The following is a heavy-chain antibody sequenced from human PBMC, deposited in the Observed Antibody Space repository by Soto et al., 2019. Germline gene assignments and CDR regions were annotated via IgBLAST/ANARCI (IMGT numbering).Heavy chain of an antibody. CDR2: IYYSGST. J-gene: IGHJ4*02. D-gene: IGHD3-3*01. CDR1: GGSISSSSYY. V-gene: IGHV4-39*01. Sequence: SETLSLTCTVSGGSISSSSYYWGWIRQPPGKGLEWIGSIYYSGSTYYNPSLKSRVTISVDTSKNQFSLKLSSVTAADTAVYYCARQSRGDFWSGYGSSFDYWGQGTLVTVSS. CDR3: ARQSRGDFWSGYGSSFDY.